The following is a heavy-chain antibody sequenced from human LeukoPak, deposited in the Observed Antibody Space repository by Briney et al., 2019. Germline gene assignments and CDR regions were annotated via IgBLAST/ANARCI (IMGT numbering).Heavy chain of an antibody. V-gene: IGHV4-34*01. Sequence: SETLSLTCAVYGGSFRGYFWGWVRQTPGKGLEWLGEITHNGGTNYMPSLSGRVSVFQDVSKNQFSLKLSSVTAADTGVYYCARGNSGSHWGDHYFYMDVWGKGTTVIVCS. D-gene: IGHD1-26*01. J-gene: IGHJ6*03. CDR1: GGSFRGYF. CDR2: ITHNGGT. CDR3: ARGNSGSHWGDHYFYMDV.